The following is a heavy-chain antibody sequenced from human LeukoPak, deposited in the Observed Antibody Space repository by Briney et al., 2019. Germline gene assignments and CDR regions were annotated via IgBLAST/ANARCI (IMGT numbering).Heavy chain of an antibody. V-gene: IGHV1-8*03. CDR3: ARSPSRRITIFGVVPGRFDP. CDR1: GYTFTSYD. D-gene: IGHD3-3*01. Sequence: ASVKVSCKASGYTFTSYDINWVRQATGQGLEWMGWMNPNSGNTGYAQKFQGRVTITRNTSISTAYMELSSLRSEDTAVYYCARSPSRRITIFGVVPGRFDPWGQGTLVTVSS. J-gene: IGHJ5*02. CDR2: MNPNSGNT.